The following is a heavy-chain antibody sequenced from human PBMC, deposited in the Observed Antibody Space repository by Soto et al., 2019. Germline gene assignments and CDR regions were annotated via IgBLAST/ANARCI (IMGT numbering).Heavy chain of an antibody. D-gene: IGHD4-17*01. V-gene: IGHV3-11*01. CDR3: ARAWKSPLTTLIHGALDF. CDR2: ISSSGSTT. Sequence: GGSLRLSCAASGFTFSDYFMSWIRQAPGKGLEWVSYISSSGSTTYYADSVRGRFTISRDNAKNSLYLQMNSLRADDTAVYYCARAWKSPLTTLIHGALDFWGQGIMVTVSS. J-gene: IGHJ3*01. CDR1: GFTFSDYF.